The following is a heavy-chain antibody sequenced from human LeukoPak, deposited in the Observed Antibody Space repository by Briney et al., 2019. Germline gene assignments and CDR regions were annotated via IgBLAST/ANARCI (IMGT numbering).Heavy chain of an antibody. CDR3: ARIGYSGNAFDY. CDR2: ISARGSYI. J-gene: IGHJ4*02. Sequence: GSLRLSCAAAGFTFSDYTMNWVRQAPGKGLEWVSSISARGSYIYYADSVKGRFTISRDNAKNSLYLQMSSLTVEDTAVYYCARIGYSGNAFDYWGQGTLVPVSS. D-gene: IGHD5-12*01. CDR1: GFTFSDYT. V-gene: IGHV3-21*01.